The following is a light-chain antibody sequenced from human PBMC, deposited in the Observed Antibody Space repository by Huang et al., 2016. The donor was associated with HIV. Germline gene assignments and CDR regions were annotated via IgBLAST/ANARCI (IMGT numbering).Light chain of an antibody. V-gene: IGKV1-39*01. J-gene: IGKJ2*01. CDR2: SAS. CDR1: QNINTF. CDR3: QQTYRTPYT. Sequence: DIQMTQSPSSLSTFVGDRFTITFRASQNINTFLHWYQEQPGKAPRLLSYSASSLEHGVPYRFSGSSSGTDFTLTVSSVQPDDSANYYCQQTYRTPYTFGQGTKLDI.